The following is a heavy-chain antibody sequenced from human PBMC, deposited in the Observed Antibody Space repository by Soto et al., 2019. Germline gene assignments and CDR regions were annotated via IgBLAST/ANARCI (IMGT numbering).Heavy chain of an antibody. CDR1: GYTLTELS. V-gene: IGHV1-24*01. J-gene: IGHJ6*02. D-gene: IGHD3-22*01. CDR3: AKAMGGYYYDSSGYSSYYGMDV. CDR2: FDPEDGET. Sequence: ASVKVSCKVSGYTLTELSMHWVRQAPGKGLEWMGGFDPEDGETIYAQKFQGRVTVTEDTSTDTAYMELSSLRSEDTAVYYCAKAMGGYYYDSSGYSSYYGMDVWGQGTTVTVSS.